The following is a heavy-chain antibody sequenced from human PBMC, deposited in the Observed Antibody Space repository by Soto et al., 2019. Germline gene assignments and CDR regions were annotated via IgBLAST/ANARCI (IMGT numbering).Heavy chain of an antibody. D-gene: IGHD6-19*01. CDR3: ERDIKQLET. J-gene: IGHJ4*02. Sequence: SXRLSCSSSVFTFSVYEINWVRQAPGKGLELVSYISSSGSTIYYADYVKGRLTISRDNAKNSLYLQMNSLRAEDTDVYYCERDIKQLETWGQGTLV. CDR2: ISSSGSTI. CDR1: VFTFSVYE. V-gene: IGHV3-48*03.